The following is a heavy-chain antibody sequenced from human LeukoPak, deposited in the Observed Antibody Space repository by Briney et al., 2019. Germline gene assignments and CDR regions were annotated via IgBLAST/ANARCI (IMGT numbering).Heavy chain of an antibody. CDR3: ARVGEYYYDST. V-gene: IGHV4-59*12. J-gene: IGHJ5*02. D-gene: IGHD3-22*01. CDR2: IYYSGNT. Sequence: SETLSLTCTVSGGSISSYYCTWIRQPPGKGLEWIGYIYYSGNTKYNPSLKSRGTISVDASKNQFSLKLSSVTAADTAVYYCARVGEYYYDSTWGQGTLVTVSS. CDR1: GGSISSYY.